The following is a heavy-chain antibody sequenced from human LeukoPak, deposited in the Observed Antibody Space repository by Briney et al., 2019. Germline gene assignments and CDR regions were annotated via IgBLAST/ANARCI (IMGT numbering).Heavy chain of an antibody. J-gene: IGHJ4*02. CDR3: VRDIGSYPPEK. V-gene: IGHV3-53*01. CDR2: MYSHGLT. Sequence: GSLSLSCAASGFSVSSTYMSWVRQAPGKGLEWVSLMYSHGLTSYGDSVRGRFTISRDTSKNTLHLQMNSLRAEDTAIYYCVRDIGSYPPEKWGQGTLVTVSS. CDR1: GFSVSSTY. D-gene: IGHD1-26*01.